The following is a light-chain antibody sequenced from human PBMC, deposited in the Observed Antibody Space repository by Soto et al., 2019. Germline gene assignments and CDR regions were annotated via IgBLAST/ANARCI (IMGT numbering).Light chain of an antibody. CDR3: QQYDSSLT. CDR1: QSVDSRF. CDR2: GAS. J-gene: IGKJ1*01. Sequence: EIVLTQSPGSLSLSPGERATLSCRASQSVDSRFFAWYQQRPGQAPRLLIYGASRRATGIPERFTGSGSGTYFILTISGLEPEDFAVYYCQQYDSSLTFGLGTKVEIK. V-gene: IGKV3-20*01.